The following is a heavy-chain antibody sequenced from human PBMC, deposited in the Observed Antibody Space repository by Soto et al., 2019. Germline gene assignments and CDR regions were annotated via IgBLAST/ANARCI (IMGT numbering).Heavy chain of an antibody. D-gene: IGHD4-4*01. V-gene: IGHV3-7*01. Sequence: EVQLVESGGGLVQPGGSLRLSCAASAFIFTDFWMTWVRQAPGKGLEWVANKKPDEKEKTYVDSVKGRFTISRDNAKNALYLQMNSLRADDTAVYYCARDSTVRGLDYWGQGTLVTVSS. J-gene: IGHJ4*02. CDR3: ARDSTVRGLDY. CDR1: AFIFTDFW. CDR2: KKPDEKEK.